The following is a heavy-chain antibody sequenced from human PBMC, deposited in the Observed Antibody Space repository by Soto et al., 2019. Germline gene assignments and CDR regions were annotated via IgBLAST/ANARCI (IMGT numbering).Heavy chain of an antibody. J-gene: IGHJ4*02. CDR2: IHYSGKT. CDR3: ARHAVANSSGYPKYYFEY. D-gene: IGHD3-22*01. Sequence: PSETLSLTRSVSGDSTSTYHWGWIRPPPGKGLEWIGYIHYSGKTDYNPSLKSRVTISVDTSKNQFSLNLSSVTAADSAVYYCARHAVANSSGYPKYYFEYWGQGALVTGSS. V-gene: IGHV4-59*08. CDR1: GDSTSTYH.